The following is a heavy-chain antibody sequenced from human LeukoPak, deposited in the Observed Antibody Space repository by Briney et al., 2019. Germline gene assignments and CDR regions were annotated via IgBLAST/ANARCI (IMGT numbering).Heavy chain of an antibody. V-gene: IGHV4-59*01. Sequence: KTSETLSLTCTVSGGSISSYYWSWIRQPPGKGLEWIGYIYYSGSTNYNPSLKSRVTISVDTSKNQFSLKLSSVTAADTAVYYCARDSSSVGVYFDYWGQGTLVTVSS. CDR1: GGSISSYY. D-gene: IGHD6-6*01. CDR2: IYYSGST. J-gene: IGHJ4*02. CDR3: ARDSSSVGVYFDY.